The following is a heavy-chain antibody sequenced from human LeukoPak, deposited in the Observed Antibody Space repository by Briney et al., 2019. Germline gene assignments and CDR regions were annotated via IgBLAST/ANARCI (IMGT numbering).Heavy chain of an antibody. CDR1: GFTFSTYS. V-gene: IGHV3-48*01. Sequence: GGSLRLSCAASGFTFSTYSMNWVRQAPGKGLEWVSYIGSSSTTIYYADSVKGRFTISRDNAKNSLYLQMNSLRAEDTAVYYCARDVGLFGVVPTPDYWGQGTLVTVSS. CDR3: ARDVGLFGVVPTPDY. J-gene: IGHJ4*02. D-gene: IGHD3-3*01. CDR2: IGSSSTTI.